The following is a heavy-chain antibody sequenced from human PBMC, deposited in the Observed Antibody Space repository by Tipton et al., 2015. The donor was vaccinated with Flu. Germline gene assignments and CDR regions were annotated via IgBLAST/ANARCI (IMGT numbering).Heavy chain of an antibody. V-gene: IGHV4-61*02. CDR1: GGSISTNLYY. CDR3: ARCSGSGTDVIYDY. D-gene: IGHD3-10*02. CDR2: IYSSGST. J-gene: IGHJ4*02. Sequence: TLSLTCTVSGGSISTNLYYWGWVRQPAGKGLEWIGRIYSSGSTKYSPAFKSRVTLSVDTSKNQFSLNLSSVTASDTALYFCARCSGSGTDVIYDYWGQGTLVTVSS.